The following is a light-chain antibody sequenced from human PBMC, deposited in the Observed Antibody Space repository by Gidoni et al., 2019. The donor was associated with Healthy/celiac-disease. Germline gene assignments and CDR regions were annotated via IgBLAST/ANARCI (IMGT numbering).Light chain of an antibody. CDR2: DAS. V-gene: IGKV1-33*01. CDR3: QQYDNLTPLT. J-gene: IGKJ4*01. CDR1: QDISNY. Sequence: DIRMTQSPSSLSASVGGRVTITCQASQDISNYLNWYQQKPGKAPKLLIYDASNLETGVPSRFSGSRSGTDVTLTISSLEPEDIATYYCQQYDNLTPLTFGGGTKVEIK.